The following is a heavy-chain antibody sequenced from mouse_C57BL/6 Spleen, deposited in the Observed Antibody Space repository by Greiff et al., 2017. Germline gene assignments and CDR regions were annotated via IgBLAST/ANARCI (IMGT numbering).Heavy chain of an antibody. CDR1: GYSITSDY. J-gene: IGHJ1*03. V-gene: IGHV3-8*01. Sequence: DVQLVESGPGLAKPSQTLSLTCSVTGYSITSDYWNWIRKFPGNKLEYMGYISYSGSTYYNPSRKSRISITLDTSKNQYYLQWNSVTTEDTATYYCARYHYYGSGYDWYFDVWGTGTTVTVSS. CDR3: ARYHYYGSGYDWYFDV. D-gene: IGHD1-1*01. CDR2: ISYSGST.